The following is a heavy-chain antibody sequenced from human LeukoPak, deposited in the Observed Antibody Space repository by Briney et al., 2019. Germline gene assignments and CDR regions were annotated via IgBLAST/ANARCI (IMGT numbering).Heavy chain of an antibody. CDR2: INPSGGSA. CDR1: GYTFTSYY. CDR3: ARERDGPSPIFDY. D-gene: IGHD5-24*01. V-gene: IGHV1-46*03. Sequence: GASVKVSCKASGYTFTSYYMHWVRQAPGQGLEWTGIINPSGGSASYAQKFQGRVAMTRDTSTSTVYIELSSLRSEDTAVYYYARERDGPSPIFDYWGQGTLVTVSS. J-gene: IGHJ4*02.